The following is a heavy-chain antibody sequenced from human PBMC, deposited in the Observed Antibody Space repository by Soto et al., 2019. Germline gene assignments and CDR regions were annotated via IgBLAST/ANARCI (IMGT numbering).Heavy chain of an antibody. Sequence: PSETLSLTCTVSGGSISSYYWSWIRQPPGKGLEWIGYIYYSGSTNYNPSLKSRVTISVDTSKNQFSLKLSSVTAADTAVYYCARGGYGFWSGYYPYYYYMDVWGKGTTVT. CDR1: GGSISSYY. CDR2: IYYSGST. J-gene: IGHJ6*03. V-gene: IGHV4-59*01. D-gene: IGHD3-3*01. CDR3: ARGGYGFWSGYYPYYYYMDV.